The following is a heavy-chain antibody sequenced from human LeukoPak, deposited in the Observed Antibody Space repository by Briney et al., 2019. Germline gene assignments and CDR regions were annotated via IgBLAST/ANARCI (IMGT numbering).Heavy chain of an antibody. CDR1: GGSFSGYY. CDR2: INHSGST. Sequence: SATLSLTCAVYGGSFSGYYWSWIRQPPGKGLEWIGEINHSGSTTYNPSLKSRVAISLDTSKNQFSLKLSSVTAADTAVYYCARGRQLLWFGTQGNYYYYMDVWGKGTTVTVSS. CDR3: ARGRQLLWFGTQGNYYYYMDV. V-gene: IGHV4-34*01. J-gene: IGHJ6*03. D-gene: IGHD3-10*01.